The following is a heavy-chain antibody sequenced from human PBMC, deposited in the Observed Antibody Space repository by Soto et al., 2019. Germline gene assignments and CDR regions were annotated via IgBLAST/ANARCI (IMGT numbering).Heavy chain of an antibody. V-gene: IGHV3-30-3*01. CDR2: IAYDGSNK. CDR3: ARDLHQLQSYYFDY. D-gene: IGHD1-1*01. Sequence: QVQLVESGGGVVQPGRSLRLSCAASGFTFSNYAMHWVRQAPGKGLEWVAVIAYDGSNKYYADSVKGRFTISRDNSKNPLYLEVNSLRAEDTAVYYCARDLHQLQSYYFDYWGQGTLVTVSS. CDR1: GFTFSNYA. J-gene: IGHJ4*02.